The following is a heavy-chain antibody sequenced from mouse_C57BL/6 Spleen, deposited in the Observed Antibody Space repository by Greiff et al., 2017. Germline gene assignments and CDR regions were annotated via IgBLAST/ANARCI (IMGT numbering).Heavy chain of an antibody. CDR1: GYTFTDYY. V-gene: IGHV1-26*01. CDR3: ARGGGFAY. J-gene: IGHJ3*01. Sequence: EVQLQQSGPELVKPGASVKISCKASGYTFTDYYMNWVKQSHGKSLEWIGDINPNNGGTSYNQKFKGKATLTVDKSSSTAYMELRSLTCGDSAVYYCARGGGFAYWGQGTLVTVSA. CDR2: INPNNGGT.